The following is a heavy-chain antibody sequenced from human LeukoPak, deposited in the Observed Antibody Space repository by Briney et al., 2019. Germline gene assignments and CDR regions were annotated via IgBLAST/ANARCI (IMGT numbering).Heavy chain of an antibody. CDR3: ARINYDILTGYYRPYWYFDL. CDR2: IYYSGST. D-gene: IGHD3-9*01. V-gene: IGHV4-61*01. CDR1: GGSVSSGSYY. Sequence: SETLSLTCTVSGGSVSSGSYYWSWIRQPPGKGLEWIGYIYYSGSTNYNPSLKSRVTISVDTSKNQFSLKLSSVTAADTAVYYCARINYDILTGYYRPYWYFDLWGRGTLVTVSS. J-gene: IGHJ2*01.